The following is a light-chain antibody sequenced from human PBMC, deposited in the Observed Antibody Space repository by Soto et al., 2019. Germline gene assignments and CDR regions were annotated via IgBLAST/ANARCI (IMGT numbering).Light chain of an antibody. J-gene: IGKJ4*01. CDR1: QSVSNK. V-gene: IGKV3-15*01. CDR2: GAS. Sequence: EIVMTQSPATLSVSLGERATLSCRASQSVSNKLAWYQQKPGQAPRLLIFGASARATGIPARFSGSGSGTELPLTISSLQSEDFAIYYCQHYNILPLTFGGGTKVEIK. CDR3: QHYNILPLT.